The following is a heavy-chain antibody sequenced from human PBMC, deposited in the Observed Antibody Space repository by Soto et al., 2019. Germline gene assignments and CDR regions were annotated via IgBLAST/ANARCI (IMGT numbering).Heavy chain of an antibody. D-gene: IGHD3-22*01. CDR1: GFTLSRYS. Sequence: GSLRHSCAASGFTLSRYSMNWVRQDQGKGPKWVSYISCSSSTIYYADSVKGRFTISRDNAKNSLYLQMNSLRAEDTAVYYCARDRGYYYDSSGYYGPYYYGLDVWGQGT. V-gene: IGHV3-48*01. CDR3: ARDRGYYYDSSGYYGPYYYGLDV. CDR2: ISCSSSTI. J-gene: IGHJ6*02.